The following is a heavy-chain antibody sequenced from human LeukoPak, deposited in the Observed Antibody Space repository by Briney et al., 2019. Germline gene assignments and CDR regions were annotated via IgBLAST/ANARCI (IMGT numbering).Heavy chain of an antibody. J-gene: IGHJ3*02. CDR1: GGSISSYY. CDR2: IYYSGST. D-gene: IGHD2-2*02. V-gene: IGHV4-59*12. Sequence: SETLSLTCTVSGGSISSYYWSWIRQPPGKGLEWIGYIYYSGSTYYNPSLKSRVTISVDTSKNQFSLKLSSVTAADTAVYYCASSLGYCSSTSCYIYAFDIWGQGTMVTVSS. CDR3: ASSLGYCSSTSCYIYAFDI.